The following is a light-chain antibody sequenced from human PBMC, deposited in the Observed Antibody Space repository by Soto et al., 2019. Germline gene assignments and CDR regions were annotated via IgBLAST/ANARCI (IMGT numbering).Light chain of an antibody. Sequence: IVLTQSPATLSLSPGERATLSCRASQSVSNYLAWYQQKGGQAPRLLIYDASSRATGIPARFSGSGSGTDFTLPISNLEPEDFAVYYCQQRSDWPTFGGGTTVEIK. CDR3: QQRSDWPT. CDR1: QSVSNY. J-gene: IGKJ4*01. CDR2: DAS. V-gene: IGKV3-11*01.